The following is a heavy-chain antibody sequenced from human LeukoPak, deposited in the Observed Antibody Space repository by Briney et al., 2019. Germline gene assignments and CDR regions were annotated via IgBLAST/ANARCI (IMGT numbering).Heavy chain of an antibody. D-gene: IGHD4-11*01. J-gene: IGHJ5*02. Sequence: ASVKVSCKASAYTFTGYYMHWVRQAPGQGLEWMGWINPSTGGTNYAQKFQGRVTMTRDTSISTAFMELSRLRSDDTATYYCARAGGVTVTTTWGQGTLVTVSS. V-gene: IGHV1-2*02. CDR1: AYTFTGYY. CDR3: ARAGGVTVTTT. CDR2: INPSTGGT.